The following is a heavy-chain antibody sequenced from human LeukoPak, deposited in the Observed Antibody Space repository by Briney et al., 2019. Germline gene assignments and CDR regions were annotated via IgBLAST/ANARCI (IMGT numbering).Heavy chain of an antibody. D-gene: IGHD3-3*01. CDR3: ARRRYYDFWSGYSGPSFQFDY. CDR1: GGSFSGYY. Sequence: PSETLSLTCAVYGGSFSGYYWSWIRQPPGKGLEWIGEINHSGSTNYNPSLKSRVTISVDTSKNQFSLKLSSVTAADTAVYYCARRRYYDFWSGYSGPSFQFDYWGQGTLVTVSS. V-gene: IGHV4-34*01. CDR2: INHSGST. J-gene: IGHJ4*02.